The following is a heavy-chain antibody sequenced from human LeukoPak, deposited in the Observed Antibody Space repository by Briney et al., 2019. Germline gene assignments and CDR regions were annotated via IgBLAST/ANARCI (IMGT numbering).Heavy chain of an antibody. Sequence: PGGSLRLSCAASGFTFSSYSMNWVRQAPGKGREWVSYISSSSTIYYADSVKGRFTISRDNAKNSLYLQMNSLRAEDTAVYYCARSRYDVVYFDYWGQGTLVTVSS. V-gene: IGHV3-48*01. CDR3: ARSRYDVVYFDY. J-gene: IGHJ4*02. D-gene: IGHD3-3*01. CDR2: ISSSSTI. CDR1: GFTFSSYS.